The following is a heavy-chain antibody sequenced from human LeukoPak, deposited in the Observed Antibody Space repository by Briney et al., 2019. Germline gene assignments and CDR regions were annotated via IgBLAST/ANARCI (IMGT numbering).Heavy chain of an antibody. CDR1: GFTFSSYE. D-gene: IGHD1-26*01. J-gene: IGHJ4*02. V-gene: IGHV3-48*03. CDR2: ISSSGSTI. Sequence: AGGSLRLXCAASGFTFSSYEMNWVRQAPGKGLEWVSYISSSGSTIYYADSVKGRFTISRDNAKNSLYLQMNSLRAEDTAVYYCARVVGAYASDYWGQGTLVTVSS. CDR3: ARVVGAYASDY.